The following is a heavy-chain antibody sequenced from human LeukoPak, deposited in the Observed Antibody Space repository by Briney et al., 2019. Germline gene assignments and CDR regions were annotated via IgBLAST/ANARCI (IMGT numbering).Heavy chain of an antibody. D-gene: IGHD4-17*01. V-gene: IGHV4-59*11. J-gene: IGHJ3*02. CDR1: GGSFSSHY. Sequence: SETLSLTCTVSGGSFSSHYWSWIRQSPGKGLEWIGYISYIGSTNYNPSLKSRVTISVDTSKNQFSLKLSSVTAADTAVYYCARDPTPVTKGLDIWGQGTMVTVSS. CDR2: ISYIGST. CDR3: ARDPTPVTKGLDI.